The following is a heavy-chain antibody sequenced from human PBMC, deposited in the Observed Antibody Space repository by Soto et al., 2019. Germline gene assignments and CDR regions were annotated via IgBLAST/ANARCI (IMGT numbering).Heavy chain of an antibody. D-gene: IGHD2-8*01. CDR2: ISGSGGNT. J-gene: IGHJ6*03. CDR1: GFTFSSYA. Sequence: GGSLRLSCAASGFTFSSYAMSWVRQAPGKGLEWVSGISGSGGNTYYADSVKGRFTISRDNSKNTLYLQMNSLRAEDKAVYYCANHGGSGYCTNGVCGAYYYYYYYMDVWGKGTTVTVSS. CDR3: ANHGGSGYCTNGVCGAYYYYYYYMDV. V-gene: IGHV3-23*01.